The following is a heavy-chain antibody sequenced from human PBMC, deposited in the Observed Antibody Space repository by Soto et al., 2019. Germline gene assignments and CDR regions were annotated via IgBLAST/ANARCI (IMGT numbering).Heavy chain of an antibody. CDR3: DIIYDFWSGYYPYHWFDP. J-gene: IGHJ5*02. D-gene: IGHD3-3*01. Sequence: SETLSLTCTVSGGSISSYYWSWIRQPPGKGLEWIGDIYYSGSTNYNPSLKRRDTISVDTSKNQFSLKLSSVTAADTAVYYCDIIYDFWSGYYPYHWFDPWGQGTLVTVSS. CDR1: GGSISSYY. CDR2: IYYSGST. V-gene: IGHV4-59*01.